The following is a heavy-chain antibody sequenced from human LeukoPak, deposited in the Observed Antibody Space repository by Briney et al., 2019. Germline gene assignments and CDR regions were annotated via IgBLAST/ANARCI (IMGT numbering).Heavy chain of an antibody. V-gene: IGHV4-34*01. Sequence: SETLSLTCAVYGGSFSGYYWTWIRQSPGKGLEWIGEINPSGSTYFNPSLKNRLTISRDTSKNQFPLWLSSVTAADTAVYYCARGRQEISMMLVVMTVVSYDLDVWGKGTTVTVS. J-gene: IGHJ6*03. CDR2: INPSGST. CDR1: GGSFSGYY. CDR3: ARGRQEISMMLVVMTVVSYDLDV. D-gene: IGHD3-22*01.